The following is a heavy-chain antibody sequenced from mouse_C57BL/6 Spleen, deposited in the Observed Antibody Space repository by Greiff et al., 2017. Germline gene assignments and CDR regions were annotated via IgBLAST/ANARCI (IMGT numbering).Heavy chain of an antibody. Sequence: QVQLQQSGAELVRPGASVTLSCKASGYTFTDYEMHWVKQTPVHGLEWIGAIDPETGGTAYNQKFKGKAILTADKSSSTAYMELRSLTSEDSAVYYCTRGDYGSSLYAMDYWGQGTSGTVSS. D-gene: IGHD1-1*01. J-gene: IGHJ4*01. V-gene: IGHV1-15*01. CDR3: TRGDYGSSLYAMDY. CDR2: IDPETGGT. CDR1: GYTFTDYE.